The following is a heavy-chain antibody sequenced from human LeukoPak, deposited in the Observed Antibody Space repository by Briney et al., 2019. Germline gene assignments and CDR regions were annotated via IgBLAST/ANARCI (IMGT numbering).Heavy chain of an antibody. CDR3: VRAMKVVVDAFDI. CDR2: NNPNSGAT. D-gene: IGHD3-22*01. CDR1: GYSFTGYY. Sequence: GASVKVSCKASGYSFTGYYMRWVRQAPGQGLEWMGRNNPNSGATNYAQKFQGRVTMTSDTSISTAYMELSRLRSDDRAVYYCVRAMKVVVDAFDIWGQGTMVTVSS. V-gene: IGHV1-2*06. J-gene: IGHJ3*02.